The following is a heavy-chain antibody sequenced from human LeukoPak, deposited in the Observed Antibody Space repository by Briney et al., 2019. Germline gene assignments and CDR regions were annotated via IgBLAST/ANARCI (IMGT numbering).Heavy chain of an antibody. J-gene: IGHJ4*02. V-gene: IGHV3-23*01. D-gene: IGHD6-13*01. CDR2: ISGSGGST. Sequence: PGGSLRLSSVASGFTFSSYAMSWVRQAPGKGLEWVSAISGSGGSTYYADSVKGRFTISRDNPKNTLYLQMNSLRAEDTAVYYCATYSSSWYCFDYWGQGTLVTVSS. CDR3: ATYSSSWYCFDY. CDR1: GFTFSSYA.